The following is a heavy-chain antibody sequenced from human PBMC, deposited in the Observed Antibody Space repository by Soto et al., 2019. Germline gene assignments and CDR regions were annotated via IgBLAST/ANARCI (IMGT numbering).Heavy chain of an antibody. D-gene: IGHD4-17*01. CDR1: GYTFTRNA. CDR2: IDPSNGNT. CDR3: ARETTVTREFDY. J-gene: IGHJ4*02. V-gene: IGHV1-3*01. Sequence: GASVKVSCKASGYTFTRNAIHWVRQAPGQRLEWMGKIDPSNGNTKYSQKFQGRVTITRDTSTSTVYMELSSLRSEDTAVYYCARETTVTREFDYWGQGTLVTVSS.